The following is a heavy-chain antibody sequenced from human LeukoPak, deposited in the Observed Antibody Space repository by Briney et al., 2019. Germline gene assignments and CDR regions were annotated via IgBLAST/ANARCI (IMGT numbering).Heavy chain of an antibody. CDR2: ISSTSSHI. D-gene: IGHD4-17*01. CDR1: GFTFSRYS. V-gene: IGHV3-21*01. CDR3: ARLGSGATVDDTFDI. Sequence: GGSLRLSCAASGFTFSRYSMNWVRQAPGKGLEWVSSISSTSSHIYYADSMKGRFTISRENAKNSLYLQMNSLGVDDPAVYYCARLGSGATVDDTFDIWGQGTMVTVSS. J-gene: IGHJ3*02.